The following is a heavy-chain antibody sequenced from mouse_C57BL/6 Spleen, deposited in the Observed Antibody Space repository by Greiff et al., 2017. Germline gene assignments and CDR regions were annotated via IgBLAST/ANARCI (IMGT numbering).Heavy chain of an antibody. D-gene: IGHD2-5*01. CDR3: SRNSNFYYFDY. CDR2: IDPSDSYT. J-gene: IGHJ2*01. Sequence: QVQLQQSGAELVMPGASVKLSCKASGYTFTSYWMNWVKQRPGQGLEWIGEIDPSDSYTNYNQKFKGKSTLTVDKSSSTAYMQLSSLTSEDAAVYYCSRNSNFYYFDYWGQGTTLTVSS. V-gene: IGHV1-69*01. CDR1: GYTFTSYW.